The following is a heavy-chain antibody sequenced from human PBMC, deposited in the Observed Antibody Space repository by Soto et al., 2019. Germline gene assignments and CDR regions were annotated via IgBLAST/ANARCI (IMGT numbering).Heavy chain of an antibody. Sequence: PSETLSLTCAVYGGSFSGYYWSWIRQPPGKGLEWIGEINHSGSTNYNPSLKSRVTISVDTSKNQFSLKLSSVTAADTGVYYCARLNGYCLRTNCHGYYGMDVWGQGTTVT. J-gene: IGHJ6*02. CDR1: GGSFSGYY. CDR3: ARLNGYCLRTNCHGYYGMDV. D-gene: IGHD2-2*03. V-gene: IGHV4-34*01. CDR2: INHSGST.